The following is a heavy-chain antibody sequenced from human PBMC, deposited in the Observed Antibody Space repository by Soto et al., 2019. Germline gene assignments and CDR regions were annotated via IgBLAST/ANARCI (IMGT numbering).Heavy chain of an antibody. Sequence: QVQLQESGPGLVKPSGTLSLTCAVSGGSISSSNWWSWVRQPPGKGLEWIGEIYHSGSTNYNPSLKRRVTISVDKSKNQFSLKLGSVTAADTAVYYCASTPDYYDTREPFDIWGQGTMVTVSS. V-gene: IGHV4-4*02. J-gene: IGHJ3*02. CDR3: ASTPDYYDTREPFDI. CDR2: IYHSGST. D-gene: IGHD3-22*01. CDR1: GGSISSSNW.